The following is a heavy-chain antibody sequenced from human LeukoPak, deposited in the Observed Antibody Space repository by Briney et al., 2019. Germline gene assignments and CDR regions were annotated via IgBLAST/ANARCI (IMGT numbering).Heavy chain of an antibody. D-gene: IGHD4-11*01. CDR1: GFTVSSTY. J-gene: IGHJ5*02. CDR2: ISSSSSYI. CDR3: ARAYANVDYSNYRWFDP. V-gene: IGHV3-21*01. Sequence: PGGSLRLSCAASGFTVSSTYMAWVRQAPGRGLEWVSSISSSSSYIYYADSVKGRFTISRDNAKNSLYLQMNSLRAEDTAVYYCARAYANVDYSNYRWFDPWGQGTLVTVSS.